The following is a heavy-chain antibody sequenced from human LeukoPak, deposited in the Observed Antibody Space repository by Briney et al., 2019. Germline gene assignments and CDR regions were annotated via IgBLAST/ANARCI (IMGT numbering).Heavy chain of an antibody. D-gene: IGHD5-18*01. J-gene: IGHJ4*02. CDR3: ARLGYSYGARNKVFDY. CDR2: IYYSGST. Sequence: PSETLSLTCTVSGGSISSSSYYWGWIRQPPGKGLEWIGSIYYSGSTYYNPSLKSRVPISVDTSKNQFSLKLSSVTAADTAVYYCARLGYSYGARNKVFDYWGQGTLVTVSS. V-gene: IGHV4-39*01. CDR1: GGSISSSSYY.